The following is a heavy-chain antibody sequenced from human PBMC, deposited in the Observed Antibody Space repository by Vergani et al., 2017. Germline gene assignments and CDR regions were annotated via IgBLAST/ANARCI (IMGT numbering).Heavy chain of an antibody. D-gene: IGHD1-26*01. CDR1: GGSISSGGYS. J-gene: IGHJ6*03. CDR3: ARLSRANYYYYMDV. Sequence: QLQLQESGSGLVKPSQTLPLTCAVSGGSISSGGYSWSWIRQPPGKGLEWIGYIYHSGSTYYNPSLKSRVTISVDRSKNQFSLKLSSVTAADTAVYYCARLSRANYYYYMDVWGKGTTVTVSS. V-gene: IGHV4-30-2*01. CDR2: IYHSGST.